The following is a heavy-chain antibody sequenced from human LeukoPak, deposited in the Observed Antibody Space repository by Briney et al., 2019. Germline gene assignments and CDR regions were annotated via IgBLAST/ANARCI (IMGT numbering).Heavy chain of an antibody. CDR1: GVTFSSYG. CDR3: AKDLGDCSDGTCYSGWFDP. Sequence: GGSLRLSCAASGVTFSSYGMHWVRQAPGKGLEWVAFIRYDGSNKYYADSVKGRFTISRDNSKNTLYLQMNSLRAEDTAVYYCAKDLGDCSDGTCYSGWFDPWGQGTLVTVSS. D-gene: IGHD2-15*01. CDR2: IRYDGSNK. J-gene: IGHJ5*02. V-gene: IGHV3-30*02.